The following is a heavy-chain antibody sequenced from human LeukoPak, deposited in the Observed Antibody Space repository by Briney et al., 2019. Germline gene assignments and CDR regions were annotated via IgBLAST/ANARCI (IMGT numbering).Heavy chain of an antibody. CDR2: IYYSGST. J-gene: IGHJ4*02. D-gene: IGHD4-17*01. CDR1: GGSISSSSYY. CDR3: ARDSGPRVTRFDY. Sequence: KSSETLSLTCTVSGGSISSSSYYWGWIRQPPGKGLEWIGSIYYSGSTYYNPSLKSRVTISVDTSKNQFSLKLSSVTAADTAVYYCARDSGPRVTRFDYWGQGTLVTVSS. V-gene: IGHV4-39*07.